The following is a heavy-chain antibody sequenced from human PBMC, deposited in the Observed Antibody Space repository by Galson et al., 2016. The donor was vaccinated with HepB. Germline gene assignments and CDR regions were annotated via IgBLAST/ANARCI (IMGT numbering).Heavy chain of an antibody. CDR3: AGYEVVSFDY. CDR1: GGSISSRGYY. Sequence: TLSLTCTVSGGSISSRGYYWSWIRQHPGKGLEWIGYIYYSGGTYYNPSPQSRLTISLDTSKNHFSLKLDSVTAADTAVYYCAGYEVVSFDYWGQGTLVTFSS. V-gene: IGHV4-31*03. J-gene: IGHJ4*02. CDR2: IYYSGGT. D-gene: IGHD2-15*01.